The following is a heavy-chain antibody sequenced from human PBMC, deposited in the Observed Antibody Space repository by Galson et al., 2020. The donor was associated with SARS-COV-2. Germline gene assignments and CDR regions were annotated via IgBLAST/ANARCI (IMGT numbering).Heavy chain of an antibody. CDR3: AKEFTTGFYYGMDV. D-gene: IGHD1-1*01. V-gene: IGHV1-69*06. CDR1: GGTFTTYS. Sequence: SVKVSCKASGGTFTTYSITWVRHAPGQGLEWMGGIVTIFGTTNYAQQFQGRVTMTADKSTSTAYMELSSLRAEDTAVYYCAKEFTTGFYYGMDVWGQGTTVIVSS. CDR2: IVTIFGTT. J-gene: IGHJ6*02.